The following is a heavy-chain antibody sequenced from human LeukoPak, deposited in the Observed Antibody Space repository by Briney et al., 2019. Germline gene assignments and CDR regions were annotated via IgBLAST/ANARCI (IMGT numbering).Heavy chain of an antibody. CDR2: INHSGST. CDR1: GGSFSGYY. CDR3: AREEGRHTYYYGSGRYDY. J-gene: IGHJ4*02. V-gene: IGHV4-34*01. D-gene: IGHD3-10*01. Sequence: PSETLSLTCAVYGGSFSGYYWSRIRQPPGKGLEWIGEINHSGSTNYNPSLKSRVTISVDTSKNQFSLKLSSVTAADTAVYYCAREEGRHTYYYGSGRYDYWGQGTLVTVSS.